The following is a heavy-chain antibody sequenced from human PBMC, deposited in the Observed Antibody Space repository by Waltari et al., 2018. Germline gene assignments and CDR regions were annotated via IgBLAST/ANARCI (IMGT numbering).Heavy chain of an antibody. CDR1: GGSISRYY. D-gene: IGHD6-19*01. V-gene: IGHV4-59*01. Sequence: QVQLQESGPGLVKPSETLSLTCTVSGGSISRYYWSWIRQPPGKGLEWIGYIYYSGSTNYNPSLKSRVTISVDTSKNQFSLKLSSVTAADTAVYYCARRDSSGWYSFDYWGQGTLVTVSS. CDR3: ARRDSSGWYSFDY. J-gene: IGHJ4*02. CDR2: IYYSGST.